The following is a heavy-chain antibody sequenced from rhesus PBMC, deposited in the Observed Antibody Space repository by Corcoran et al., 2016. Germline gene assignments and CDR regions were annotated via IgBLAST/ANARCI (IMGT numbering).Heavy chain of an antibody. Sequence: QVQLQESGPGLVKPSETLSLTCAVSGGSISSGYYYWSWIRQPPGKGLEWIGYITYSGSPSYNPSLKSRVTISRDTSKNQFSLKLSSVTAADTAVYYCARAVLGWYYFDYWGQGVLVTVSS. J-gene: IGHJ4*01. D-gene: IGHD3-34*01. V-gene: IGHV4-122*02. CDR3: ARAVLGWYYFDY. CDR1: GGSISSGYYY. CDR2: ITYSGSP.